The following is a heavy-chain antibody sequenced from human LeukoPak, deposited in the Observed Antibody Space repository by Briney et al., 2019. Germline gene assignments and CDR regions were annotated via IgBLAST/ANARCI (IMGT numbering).Heavy chain of an antibody. CDR3: AELGITMIGGV. Sequence: GGSLRLSCEASGFTFSSYSMNWVRQAPGKGLEWVSYISSSGSTIYYADSVKGRFTIPRDNAKNSLYLQMNSLRAEDTAVYYCAELGITMIGGVWGKGTTVTISS. V-gene: IGHV3-48*04. CDR1: GFTFSSYS. J-gene: IGHJ6*04. CDR2: ISSSGSTI. D-gene: IGHD3-10*02.